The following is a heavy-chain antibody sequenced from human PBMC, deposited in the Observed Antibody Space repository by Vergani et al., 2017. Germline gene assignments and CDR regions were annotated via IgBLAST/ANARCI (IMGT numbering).Heavy chain of an antibody. CDR3: ARDSIGSGWYGGWFDP. Sequence: QVQLVQSGAEVKKPGASVKVSCKASGYTFTSYAMNWVRQAPGQGLEWMGWINTNTGNPTYAQGFTGRFVFSLDTSVSTAYLQISSLKAEDTAVYYCARDSIGSGWYGGWFDPWGQGTLVTVSS. J-gene: IGHJ5*02. CDR2: INTNTGNP. D-gene: IGHD6-19*01. V-gene: IGHV7-4-1*02. CDR1: GYTFTSYA.